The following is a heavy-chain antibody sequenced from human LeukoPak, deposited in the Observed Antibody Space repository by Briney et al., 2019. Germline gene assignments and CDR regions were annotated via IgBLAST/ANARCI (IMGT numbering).Heavy chain of an antibody. CDR2: IYHSGGT. D-gene: IGHD2-2*01. Sequence: TSQTLSLTCTVSGGSISSGGYYWSWIRQPPGKGLEWIGYIYHSGGTYYSPCLKSRVTISVDRSKNQFSLKLSSVTAADTAVYYCARGAKVVPAAIDHYYYYMDVWGKGTTVTVSS. CDR3: ARGAKVVPAAIDHYYYYMDV. CDR1: GGSISSGGYY. V-gene: IGHV4-30-2*01. J-gene: IGHJ6*03.